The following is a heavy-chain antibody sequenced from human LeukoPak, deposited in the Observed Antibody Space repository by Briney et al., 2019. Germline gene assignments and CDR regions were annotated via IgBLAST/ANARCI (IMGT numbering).Heavy chain of an antibody. CDR1: GGTFSSYA. CDR2: IIPIFGTA. Sequence: SVKVSCKASGGTFSSYAISWVRQAPGQGLEWMGGIIPIFGTANYAQKFQGRVTITADESTSTAYMELRSLRSDDTAVYYCARGSTGTTFGYYYYYMDVWGKGTTVTVSS. D-gene: IGHD1-1*01. J-gene: IGHJ6*03. CDR3: ARGSTGTTFGYYYYYMDV. V-gene: IGHV1-69*13.